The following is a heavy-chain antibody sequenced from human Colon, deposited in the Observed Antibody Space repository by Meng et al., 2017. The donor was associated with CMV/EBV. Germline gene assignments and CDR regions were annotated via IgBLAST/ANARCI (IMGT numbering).Heavy chain of an antibody. CDR3: ARDLRGGYQGMGQFRNNWFDP. D-gene: IGHD2-2*01. CDR1: YD. Sequence: YDINWVRQATGQGLEWMGWMNPNSGNTGYAQKFQGRVTMTRNSSISTAYMELSSLRSEDTAVYYCARDLRGGYQGMGQFRNNWFDPWGQGTLVTVSS. V-gene: IGHV1-8*01. J-gene: IGHJ5*02. CDR2: MNPNSGNT.